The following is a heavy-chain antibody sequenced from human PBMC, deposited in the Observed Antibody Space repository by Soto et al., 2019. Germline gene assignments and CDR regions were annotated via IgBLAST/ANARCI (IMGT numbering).Heavy chain of an antibody. V-gene: IGHV6-1*01. CDR3: ARGRHSSFDI. D-gene: IGHD6-13*01. CDR2: TYYRSKWSN. J-gene: IGHJ3*02. CDR1: GGGRLTNSVA. Sequence: SQTLSLTGAVSGGGRLTNSVAWNWIRLSPSRGLEWLGRTYYRSKWSNDYAISLKSRITINPDTSKNQFSLQLTSVTPEDTAVYFCARGRHSSFDIWGQGTMVTVSS.